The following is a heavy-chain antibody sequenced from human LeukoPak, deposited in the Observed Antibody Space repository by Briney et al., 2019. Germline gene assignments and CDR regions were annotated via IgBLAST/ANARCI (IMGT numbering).Heavy chain of an antibody. CDR1: EFTFSAYW. D-gene: IGHD5-24*01. J-gene: IGHJ4*02. V-gene: IGHV3-74*01. CDR2: IRGDGSMT. CDR3: ARSSDGYNDY. Sequence: GGSLRLSCAASEFTFSAYWMHWVRHAPGKGLVWVSRIRGDGSMTNYADSVKGRFTISRDNAKNTLYLQMNSLRAEDTAVYYCARSSDGYNDYWGQGTLVTVSS.